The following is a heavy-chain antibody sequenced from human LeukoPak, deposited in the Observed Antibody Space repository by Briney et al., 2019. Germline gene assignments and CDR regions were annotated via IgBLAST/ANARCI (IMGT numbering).Heavy chain of an antibody. CDR1: GGTFSSYA. D-gene: IGHD3-10*01. CDR3: ASSQTITMVRGVIKNAFDI. CDR2: IIPIFGTA. J-gene: IGHJ3*02. V-gene: IGHV1-69*13. Sequence: SVKVSCRASGGTFSSYAISWVRQAPGQGLEWMGGIIPIFGTANYAQKFQGRVTITADESTSTAYMELSSLRSEDTAVYYCASSQTITMVRGVIKNAFDIWGQGTMVTVSS.